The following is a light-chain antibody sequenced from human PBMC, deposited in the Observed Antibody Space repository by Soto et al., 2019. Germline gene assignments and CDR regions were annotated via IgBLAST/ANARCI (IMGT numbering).Light chain of an antibody. CDR3: QQERT. J-gene: IGKJ1*01. CDR2: GAS. CDR1: QSVSSN. V-gene: IGKV3-15*01. Sequence: DIVMNQSPATLSVSPGERATLSCRASQSVSSNLAWYQQKPGQAPRLLIYGASTRATGIPARFSGSGSGTEFTLTISSLQSEDFAVYYCQQERTFGQGTKVEIK.